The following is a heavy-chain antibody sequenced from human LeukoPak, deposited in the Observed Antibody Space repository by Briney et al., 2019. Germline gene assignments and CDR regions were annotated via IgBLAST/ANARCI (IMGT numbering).Heavy chain of an antibody. CDR3: ARAGRGYSYGYYWFDP. Sequence: SETLSLTSTVSGGSISSYYWSWIRQPAGKGLEWIGRIYTSGSTNYNPSLKSRVTMSVDTSKNQFSLKLSSVTAADTAVYYCARAGRGYSYGYYWFDPWGQGTLVTVSS. D-gene: IGHD5-18*01. V-gene: IGHV4-4*07. J-gene: IGHJ5*02. CDR1: GGSISSYY. CDR2: IYTSGST.